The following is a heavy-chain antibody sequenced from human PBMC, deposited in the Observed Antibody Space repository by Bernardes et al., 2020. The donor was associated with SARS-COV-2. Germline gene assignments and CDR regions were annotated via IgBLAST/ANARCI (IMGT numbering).Heavy chain of an antibody. J-gene: IGHJ5*02. V-gene: IGHV3-21*01. CDR1: GFTFSSYS. CDR2: ISSVSSYI. CDR3: ARDRIPGSFSSSWPNWFDP. Sequence: GGSLRLSCAASGFTFSSYSMSWVRQAPGKGLEWVSSISSVSSYIYYADSVKGRFTISRDNAKNSLYLQMNSLRAEDMAVYYCARDRIPGSFSSSWPNWFDPWGQGTLVTVSS. D-gene: IGHD6-13*01.